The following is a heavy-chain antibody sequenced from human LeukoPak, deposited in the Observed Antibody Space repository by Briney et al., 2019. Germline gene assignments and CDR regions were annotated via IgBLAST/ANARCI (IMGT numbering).Heavy chain of an antibody. CDR3: ANQGYQLHWYFDL. Sequence: PSETLSLTCTVSGGSISSGDYYWGWIRQPPGKGLEWIGSIYYSGSTYYNPSLKSRVTISVDTSKNQFSLKLSSVTAADTAVYYCANQGYQLHWYFDLWGRGTLVTVSS. D-gene: IGHD2-2*01. CDR1: GGSISSGDYY. CDR2: IYYSGST. J-gene: IGHJ2*01. V-gene: IGHV4-39*01.